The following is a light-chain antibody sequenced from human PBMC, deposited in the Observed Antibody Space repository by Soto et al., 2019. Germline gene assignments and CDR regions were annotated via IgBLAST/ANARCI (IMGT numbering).Light chain of an antibody. J-gene: IGKJ1*01. CDR3: QQYNNWPRT. V-gene: IGKV3-15*01. CDR1: QSVSSN. Sequence: EIVMTQSPATLSVSPGERATLSCRASQSVSSNLAWYQQKPGQAPRLLIYGASTRATGIPARFSGSGSGTEFTLTISSLQSEDFAVYYWQQYNNWPRTFGQGNQVEIK. CDR2: GAS.